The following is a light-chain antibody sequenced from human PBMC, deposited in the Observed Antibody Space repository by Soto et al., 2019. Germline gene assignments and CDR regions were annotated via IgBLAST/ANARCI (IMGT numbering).Light chain of an antibody. J-gene: IGKJ4*01. V-gene: IGKV3-20*01. Sequence: EIVLTQSPGTVSLSPGERATLSCRASQSISSSYLAWYQQKPGQAPRLLIYGASSRATGIPDRFSGSGSGTDFTLTVIRLEPEDFAVYYCQQYATSPPTFGGGTKVEI. CDR2: GAS. CDR3: QQYATSPPT. CDR1: QSISSSY.